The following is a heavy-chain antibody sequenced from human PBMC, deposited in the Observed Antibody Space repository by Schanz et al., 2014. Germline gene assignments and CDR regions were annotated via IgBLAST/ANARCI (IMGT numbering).Heavy chain of an antibody. V-gene: IGHV3-48*01. CDR2: IRSSSTPI. Sequence: VLLVESGGGLVKPGGSLRLSCAVSGFIVRSNYMTWVRQAPGKGPEWVSYIRSSSTPIYYADSVKGRFTVSRDNSKNTLYLQLNSLRAEDTAVYYCARDFHGYGPHLDYWGQGSLVTVSS. D-gene: IGHD5-12*01. CDR1: GFIVRSNY. J-gene: IGHJ4*02. CDR3: ARDFHGYGPHLDY.